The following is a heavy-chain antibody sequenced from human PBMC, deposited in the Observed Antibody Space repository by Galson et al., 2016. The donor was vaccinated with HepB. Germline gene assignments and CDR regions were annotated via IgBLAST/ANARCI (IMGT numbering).Heavy chain of an antibody. J-gene: IGHJ4*02. CDR1: GYSFVNYW. CDR3: ARSGLGYCTDGSCFIDY. CDR2: IYPGDSDT. Sequence: QSGAEVKKSGESLKISCKGSGYSFVNYWIAWVRQMPGKGLEWMGSIYPGDSDTRYSPSLQGQVTISADTSTSTAYLQWSSLKASDTAMYYCARSGLGYCTDGSCFIDYWGQGTLVTVSS. D-gene: IGHD2-15*01. V-gene: IGHV5-51*01.